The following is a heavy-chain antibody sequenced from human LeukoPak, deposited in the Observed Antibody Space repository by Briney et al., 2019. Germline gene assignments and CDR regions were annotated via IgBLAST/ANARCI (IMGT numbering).Heavy chain of an antibody. CDR3: GKGLGGSFAAGNH. Sequence: GRSLRLSCAASGFTFGTYGMHWVRQAPGKDLEWFAVISNDATDKYYADSVKGRFSISRDNSKNTLYLQMNSLRAEDTAVYYCGKGLGGSFAAGNHLGQGTPVTVSS. CDR2: ISNDATDK. V-gene: IGHV3-30*18. D-gene: IGHD1-26*01. J-gene: IGHJ5*02. CDR1: GFTFGTYG.